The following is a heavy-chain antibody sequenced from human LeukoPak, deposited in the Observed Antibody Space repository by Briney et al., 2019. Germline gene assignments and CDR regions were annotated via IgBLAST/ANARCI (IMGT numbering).Heavy chain of an antibody. Sequence: GGSLRLSCAASGFTFSSNAMHWVRQAPGKGLEWVAFIRYDGSIKYYADSVKDRFIISRDNTKNSLFLQMNSLRDDDTALYYCARGWATIPDWGQGSLVIVSS. J-gene: IGHJ4*02. CDR1: GFTFSSNA. CDR3: ARGWATIPD. CDR2: IRYDGSIK. D-gene: IGHD5-24*01. V-gene: IGHV3-30*02.